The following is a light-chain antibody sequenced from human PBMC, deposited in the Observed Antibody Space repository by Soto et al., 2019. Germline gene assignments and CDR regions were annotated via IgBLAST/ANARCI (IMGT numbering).Light chain of an antibody. CDR2: DAS. CDR1: QSISSW. J-gene: IGKJ1*01. V-gene: IGKV1-5*01. CDR3: QQYNSYSWT. Sequence: DIQMTQSVSALFESVEDRVTITCRASQSISSWLAWYQQKPGKAPKLLIYDASSLESGVPSRFSGSGSGTEFTLTISSLQPDDFATYYCQQYNSYSWTFGQGTKVDIK.